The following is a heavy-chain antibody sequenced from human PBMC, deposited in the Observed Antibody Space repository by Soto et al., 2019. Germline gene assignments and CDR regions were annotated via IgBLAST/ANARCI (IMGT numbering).Heavy chain of an antibody. CDR2: ISYSGST. CDR3: ASGLTIFGVVIGSLDY. J-gene: IGHJ4*02. D-gene: IGHD3-3*01. CDR1: GGSISSGFYY. Sequence: SETLSLTCTVSGGSISSGFYYWSWIRQHPGEGLEWIGYISYSGSTYYNPSLKSRVAISVDTSKIQFSLKLSSVTAADTAVYYCASGLTIFGVVIGSLDYWGQGTLVTVSS. V-gene: IGHV4-31*03.